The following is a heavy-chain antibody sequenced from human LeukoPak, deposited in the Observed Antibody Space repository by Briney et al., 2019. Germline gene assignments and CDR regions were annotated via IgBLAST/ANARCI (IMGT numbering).Heavy chain of an antibody. V-gene: IGHV1-69*04. D-gene: IGHD3-22*01. CDR1: GGTFSSYA. CDR2: IIPILGIA. CDR3: ARDDYYDSSGYYYWFDP. J-gene: IGHJ5*02. Sequence: ASVKVSCKASGGTFSSYATSWVRQAPGQGLEWMGRIIPILGIANYAQKFQGRVTITADKSTSTAYMELSSLRSEDTAVYYCARDDYYDSSGYYYWFDPWGQGTLVTVSS.